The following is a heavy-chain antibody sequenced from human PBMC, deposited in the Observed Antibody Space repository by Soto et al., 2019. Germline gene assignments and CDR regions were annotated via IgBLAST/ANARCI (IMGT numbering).Heavy chain of an antibody. CDR1: CGSISSYY. CDR3: AREGSSGWTDY. Sequence: PSDTLSLTCTVSCGSISSYYWSWIRQPPGKGLEWIGYIYYSGSTNYNPSLKSRVTVSVDTSKNQFSLKLSSVNAADTAVYYCAREGSSGWTDYWGQGTLVTVSS. CDR2: IYYSGST. D-gene: IGHD6-19*01. V-gene: IGHV4-59*01. J-gene: IGHJ4*02.